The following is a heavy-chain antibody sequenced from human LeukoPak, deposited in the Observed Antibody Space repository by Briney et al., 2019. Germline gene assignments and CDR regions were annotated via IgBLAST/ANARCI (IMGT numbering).Heavy chain of an antibody. CDR3: AKVHYDFWSGYYPPFDY. Sequence: GGSLRLSCAAPGFTFSNYAMSWVRQAPGKGLEWVSAISGSGGSTYYADSVKGRFTISRDSSKNTLYLQMNSLRAEDTAAYYCAKVHYDFWSGYYPPFDYWGQGTLVTVSS. D-gene: IGHD3-3*01. J-gene: IGHJ4*02. CDR1: GFTFSNYA. V-gene: IGHV3-23*01. CDR2: ISGSGGST.